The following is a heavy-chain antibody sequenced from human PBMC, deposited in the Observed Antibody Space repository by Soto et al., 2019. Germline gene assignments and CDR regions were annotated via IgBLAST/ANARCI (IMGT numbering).Heavy chain of an antibody. J-gene: IGHJ6*02. CDR2: IYPGDSDT. V-gene: IGHV5-51*01. CDR1: EYRFNSYW. Sequence: EVQLVQSGAEEKKPGESLKISCKGSEYRFNSYWIGWVRQMPGKGLEWIGMIYPGDSDTTYSPFFEVQVTMSVDKSISTAYLQWSSLKASDSVTYDCARQRSNGAYVYYAMDVWGQATTVTVSS. CDR3: ARQRSNGAYVYYAMDV. D-gene: IGHD3-16*01.